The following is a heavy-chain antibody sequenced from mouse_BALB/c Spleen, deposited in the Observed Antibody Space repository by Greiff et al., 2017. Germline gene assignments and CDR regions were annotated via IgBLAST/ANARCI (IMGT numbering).Heavy chain of an antibody. J-gene: IGHJ3*01. V-gene: IGHV1-66*01. CDR1: GYSFTSYY. CDR2: IFPGSGNT. Sequence: QVQLQQSGPELVKPGASVKISCKASGYSFTSYYIHWVKQRPGQGLEWIGWIFPGSGNTKYNEKFKGKATLTADTSSSTAYMQLSSLTSEDSAVYFCARNDDYDEGAAWFAYWGQGTLVTVSA. CDR3: ARNDDYDEGAAWFAY. D-gene: IGHD2-4*01.